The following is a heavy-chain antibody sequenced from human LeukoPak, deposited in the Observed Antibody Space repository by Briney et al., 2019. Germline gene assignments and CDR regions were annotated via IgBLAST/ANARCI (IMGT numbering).Heavy chain of an antibody. CDR1: GFTFSSYS. V-gene: IGHV3-7*01. CDR2: INQGGSEK. J-gene: IGHJ4*02. D-gene: IGHD2-15*01. Sequence: GGSLRLSCAASGFTFSSYSMNWVRQAPGKGLEWVGNINQGGSEKYYVDSVKGRFTISRDNAKNSLYLQINSPTVEDTAVYYCSNGYCSGDSCYWGQGTLVTVSS. CDR3: SNGYCSGDSCY.